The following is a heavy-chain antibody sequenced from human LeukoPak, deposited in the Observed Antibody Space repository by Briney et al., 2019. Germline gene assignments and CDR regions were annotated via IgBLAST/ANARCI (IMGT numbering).Heavy chain of an antibody. J-gene: IGHJ4*02. CDR2: MYYSGST. D-gene: IGHD5-24*01. Sequence: PSETLSLTCTVSGGSISSYYWTWIRHPPGKGLEWIGYMYYSGSTKYNSSLKSRVTISLDTSKNQFSLRLSSVTAADTAFYYCATSRDGSPYYFDSWGQGTLVTVSS. V-gene: IGHV4-59*08. CDR1: GGSISSYY. CDR3: ATSRDGSPYYFDS.